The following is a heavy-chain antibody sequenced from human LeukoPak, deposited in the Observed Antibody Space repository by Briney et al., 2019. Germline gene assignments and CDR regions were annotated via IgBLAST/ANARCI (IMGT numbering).Heavy chain of an antibody. CDR1: GGVFTTYA. CDR2: IIPFLGTT. V-gene: IGHV1-69*11. CDR3: TIIPNVILFTHYFEY. Sequence: ASVKVSCKASGGVFTTYAISWVRQAPGQGLEWMGSIIPFLGTTNYAQKFQGRVTITADEPTRTAYMELTYVRSDDTAVYYCTIIPNVILFTHYFEYWGQGTLVTVSS. D-gene: IGHD2-21*01. J-gene: IGHJ4*02.